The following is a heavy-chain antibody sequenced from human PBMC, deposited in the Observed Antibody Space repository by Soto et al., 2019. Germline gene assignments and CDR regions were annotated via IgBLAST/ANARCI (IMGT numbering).Heavy chain of an antibody. Sequence: GGSLRLSCAASGFTFSNYAMHWVRQAPGKGLEWLAIISYDGGTKYYADSVKGRFTISRDNSKNTLYLQMSSLRVEDTALYYCVRVYLGSSWSTLDYWGQGTQVTVSS. J-gene: IGHJ4*01. CDR2: ISYDGGTK. CDR1: GFTFSNYA. V-gene: IGHV3-30-3*01. CDR3: VRVYLGSSWSTLDY. D-gene: IGHD6-13*01.